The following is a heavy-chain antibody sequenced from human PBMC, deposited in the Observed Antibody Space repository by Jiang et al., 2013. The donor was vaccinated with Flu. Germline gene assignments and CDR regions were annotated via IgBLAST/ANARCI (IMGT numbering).Heavy chain of an antibody. J-gene: IGHJ5*02. CDR3: ARDGYP. V-gene: IGHV3-33*01. CDR2: ISSDGTET. CDR1: GFSFSAYG. D-gene: IGHD6-13*01. Sequence: SGGGVVQPGRSLRLSCAASGFSFSAYGMQWVRQAPGKGLEWVAAISSDGTETWHADSVKGQFTISRDNNKSTLYLQKSSLRADDTAVYYCARDGYPWGQGTLVTVSS.